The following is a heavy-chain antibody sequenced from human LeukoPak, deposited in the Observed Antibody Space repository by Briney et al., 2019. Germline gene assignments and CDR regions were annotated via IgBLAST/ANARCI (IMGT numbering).Heavy chain of an antibody. CDR3: ARDPRDYYDSSGYYAFDI. CDR2: IYTSGGT. Sequence: SETLSLTCTVSGGSISSYYWSWIRQPAGKGLEWIGRIYTSGGTNYNPSLKSRVTMSVDTSKNQFSLKLSSVTAADTAVYYCARDPRDYYDSSGYYAFDIWGQGTMVTVSS. J-gene: IGHJ3*02. CDR1: GGSISSYY. D-gene: IGHD3-22*01. V-gene: IGHV4-4*07.